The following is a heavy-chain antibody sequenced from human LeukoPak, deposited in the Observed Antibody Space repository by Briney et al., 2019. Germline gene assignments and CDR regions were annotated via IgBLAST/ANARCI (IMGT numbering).Heavy chain of an antibody. Sequence: SETLSLTCIVSGYSISSNYYWGWIRQPPGKGLKWIGSISHRGSTYYNPPLKSRVTISVDTSKNQFSLKLSSVTAADTAVYYCARMRQNYYYYIDVWGKGTTVTVSS. V-gene: IGHV4-38-2*02. CDR3: ARMRQNYYYYIDV. CDR2: ISHRGST. J-gene: IGHJ6*03. CDR1: GYSISSNYY.